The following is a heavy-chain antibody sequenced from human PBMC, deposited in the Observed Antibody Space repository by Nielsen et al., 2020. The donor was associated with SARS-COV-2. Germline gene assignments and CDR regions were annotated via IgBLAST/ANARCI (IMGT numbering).Heavy chain of an antibody. CDR1: GFTFSSYW. Sequence: GGSLRLSCAASGFTFSSYWMSWVRQAPGKGLEWVANIKQDGSEKYYVDSVKGRFTISRDNAKNSLYLQMNSLRAEDTAVYYCARGRSEEMATLGAFDIWGQGTMVTVSS. V-gene: IGHV3-7*03. CDR3: ARGRSEEMATLGAFDI. CDR2: IKQDGSEK. D-gene: IGHD5-24*01. J-gene: IGHJ3*02.